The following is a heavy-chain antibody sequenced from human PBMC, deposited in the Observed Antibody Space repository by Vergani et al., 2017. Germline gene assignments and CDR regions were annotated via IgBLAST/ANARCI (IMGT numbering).Heavy chain of an antibody. V-gene: IGHV4-61*08. CDR2: IYYSGST. Sequence: QVQLQESGPGLVKPSETLSLTCTVSGGSISSGGYYWSWIRQPPGKGLEWIGYIYYSGSTNYNPSLKSRVTISVDTSKNQFSLKLSSVTAADTAVYYCARLPAVAGLGTHPLYYYYYGMDVWGQGTTVTVSS. CDR1: GGSISSGGYY. CDR3: ARLPAVAGLGTHPLYYYYYGMDV. D-gene: IGHD6-19*01. J-gene: IGHJ6*02.